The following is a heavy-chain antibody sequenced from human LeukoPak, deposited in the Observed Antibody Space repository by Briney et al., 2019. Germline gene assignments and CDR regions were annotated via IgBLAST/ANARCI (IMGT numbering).Heavy chain of an antibody. D-gene: IGHD6-13*01. Sequence: GGSLRLSCAASGFTFSSYWMSWVRQAPGKGLEWVANIKQDGSEKYYVDSVKGRFTISRDNAKNSLDLQMNSLRAEDAAVYYCASQYSSSWYDSSYYYYYMDVWGKGTTVTVSS. V-gene: IGHV3-7*01. J-gene: IGHJ6*03. CDR2: IKQDGSEK. CDR3: ASQYSSSWYDSSYYYYYMDV. CDR1: GFTFSSYW.